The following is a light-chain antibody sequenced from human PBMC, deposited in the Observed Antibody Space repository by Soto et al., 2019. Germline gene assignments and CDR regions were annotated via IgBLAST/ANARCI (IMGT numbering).Light chain of an antibody. J-gene: IGLJ1*01. V-gene: IGLV2-14*01. CDR1: SSDVGGYNY. CDR2: EVS. Sequence: QYLLAQPACVSVSPGQAITISWTGTSSDVGGYNYVSWYQQHPGKAPKLIIYEVSDRPSGVSNRFSGSKSGNTASLTISGLQPEDEADYYCTSYTIRSTYVFGTGPKVTVL. CDR3: TSYTIRSTYV.